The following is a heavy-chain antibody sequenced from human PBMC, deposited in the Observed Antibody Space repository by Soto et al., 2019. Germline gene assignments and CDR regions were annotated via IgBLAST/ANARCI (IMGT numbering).Heavy chain of an antibody. Sequence: GGSLRLSCAASGFTFSSYWMHWVRQAPGKGLVWVSRINSDGSSTSYADSVKGRFTISRDNAKNTLYLQMNSLRAEDTAVYYCARQPLRGVIDDWGPGTLVTVSS. J-gene: IGHJ4*02. CDR2: INSDGSST. V-gene: IGHV3-74*01. D-gene: IGHD3-10*01. CDR1: GFTFSSYW. CDR3: ARQPLRGVIDD.